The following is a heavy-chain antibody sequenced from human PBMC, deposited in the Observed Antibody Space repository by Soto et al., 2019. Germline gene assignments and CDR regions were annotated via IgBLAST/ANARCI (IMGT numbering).Heavy chain of an antibody. CDR2: ISYDGSNK. D-gene: IGHD4-17*01. CDR3: AKGDDYGDYAIDY. V-gene: IGHV3-30*18. Sequence: QVQLVESGGGVVQPGRSLRLSCAASGFTFSSYGMHWVRQAPGKGLEWVAVISYDGSNKYYADSVKGRFTISRDNSKNTLYLQMNSLRAEDTAVYYCAKGDDYGDYAIDYWGQGTLVTVSS. CDR1: GFTFSSYG. J-gene: IGHJ4*02.